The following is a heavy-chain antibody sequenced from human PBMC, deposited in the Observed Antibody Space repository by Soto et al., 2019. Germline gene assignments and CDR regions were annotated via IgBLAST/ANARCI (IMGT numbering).Heavy chain of an antibody. CDR1: GGSISSSSYY. D-gene: IGHD2-21*01. V-gene: IGHV4-39*01. J-gene: IGHJ3*02. Sequence: QLQLQESGPGLVKPSETLSLTCTVSGGSISSSSYYWGWIRQPPGKGLEWIGSIYYSGSTYYNPSLNRRVTISVDTSKNQFSLKLSSVTAADTAVYYCASNRIGRDAFDIWGQGTMVTVSS. CDR3: ASNRIGRDAFDI. CDR2: IYYSGST.